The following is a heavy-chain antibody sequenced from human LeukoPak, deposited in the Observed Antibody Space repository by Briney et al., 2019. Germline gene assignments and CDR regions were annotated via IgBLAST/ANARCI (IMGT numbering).Heavy chain of an antibody. D-gene: IGHD3-10*01. Sequence: ASVKVSCKASGYTFTSYDINWVRQATGQGLEWMGWMNPNSGNTGYAQKFQGRVTTTRNTSISTAYMELSRLRSDDTAVYYCATGLWFGELPHAFDIWGQGTMVTVSS. CDR1: GYTFTSYD. CDR3: ATGLWFGELPHAFDI. V-gene: IGHV1-8*03. CDR2: MNPNSGNT. J-gene: IGHJ3*02.